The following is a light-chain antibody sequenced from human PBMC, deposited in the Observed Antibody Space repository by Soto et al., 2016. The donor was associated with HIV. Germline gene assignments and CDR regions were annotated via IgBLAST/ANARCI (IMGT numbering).Light chain of an antibody. CDR3: QVWGSSSDHVV. CDR1: NIGSKS. Sequence: SYMLTQSPSVSVAPGKTATITCGGSNIGSKSVHWYQRKAGQAPVLIVYDDSDRPSGIPERFSGSNSGNTATLTISRVEAGDEADYYCQVWGSSSDHVVFGGGTNLDVL. J-gene: IGLJ2*01. CDR2: DDS. V-gene: IGLV3-21*03.